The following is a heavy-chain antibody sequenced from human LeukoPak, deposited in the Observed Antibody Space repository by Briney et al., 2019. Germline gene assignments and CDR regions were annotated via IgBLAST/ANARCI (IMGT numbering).Heavy chain of an antibody. V-gene: IGHV1-2*02. CDR3: ARDRSSAKPYYFDY. CDR1: GYTFTGYY. Sequence: GASVKVSCKASGYTFTGYYMHWVRQAPGQGLEWMGWINPNSGGTNYAQKLQGRVTMTTDTSTSTAYMELRSLRSDDTAVYYCARDRSSAKPYYFDYWGQETLVTVSS. J-gene: IGHJ4*02. D-gene: IGHD3-10*01. CDR2: INPNSGGT.